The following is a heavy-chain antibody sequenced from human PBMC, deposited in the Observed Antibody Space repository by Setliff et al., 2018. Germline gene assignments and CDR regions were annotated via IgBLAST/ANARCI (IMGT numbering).Heavy chain of an antibody. Sequence: ASVKVSCKASGYTFTTYYMHWVRQAPGQGLEWMGIINPIGGGTGYAEKFQGRVTMTRDTSTSTVYMQLSSLRFEDTAVYYCARVRLGLPMVDYWGQGTLVTVS. V-gene: IGHV1-46*01. CDR1: GYTFTTYY. CDR3: ARVRLGLPMVDY. D-gene: IGHD5-18*01. J-gene: IGHJ4*02. CDR2: INPIGGGT.